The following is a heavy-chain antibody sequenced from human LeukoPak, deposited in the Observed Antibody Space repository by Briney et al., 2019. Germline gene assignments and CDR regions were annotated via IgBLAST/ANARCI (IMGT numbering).Heavy chain of an antibody. CDR2: ISGSGGST. D-gene: IGHD7-27*01. Sequence: GGSLRLSCAASGFTFSSHSMNWVRQAPGKGLEWVSAISGSGGSTYYADSVKGRFTISRDNSKNTLYLQMNSLRAEDTAVYYCAKVSPKLGIDHYFDYWGQGTLVTVSS. CDR3: AKVSPKLGIDHYFDY. J-gene: IGHJ4*02. V-gene: IGHV3-23*01. CDR1: GFTFSSHS.